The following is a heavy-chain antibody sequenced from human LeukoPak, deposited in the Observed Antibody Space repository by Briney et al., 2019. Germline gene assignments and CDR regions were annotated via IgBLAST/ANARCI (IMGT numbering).Heavy chain of an antibody. J-gene: IGHJ4*02. CDR1: GGSISSYY. D-gene: IGHD4-17*01. CDR2: IYYSGST. V-gene: IGHV4-59*01. CDR3: ARGDAVTSFDY. Sequence: SETLSLTCTVSGGSISSYYWSWIRRPPGKGLEWIGYIYYSGSTNYNPSLKSRVTISVDTSKNQFSLKLSSVTAADTAVYYCARGDAVTSFDYWGQGTLVTVSS.